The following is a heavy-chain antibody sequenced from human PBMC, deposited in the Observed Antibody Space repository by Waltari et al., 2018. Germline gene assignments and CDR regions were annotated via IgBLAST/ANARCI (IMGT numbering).Heavy chain of an antibody. D-gene: IGHD6-13*01. Sequence: QLQLQESGPGLVKPSETLSLTCTVSGGSISSSSYYRGWIRQPPGRGLEWIGSIYYSGSTYYNPSLKSRVTISVDTSKNQFSLKLSSVTAADTAVYYCARGPSLTYSSWYANWFDPWGQGTLVTVSS. CDR3: ARGPSLTYSSWYANWFDP. CDR2: IYYSGST. V-gene: IGHV4-39*07. J-gene: IGHJ5*02. CDR1: GGSISSSSYY.